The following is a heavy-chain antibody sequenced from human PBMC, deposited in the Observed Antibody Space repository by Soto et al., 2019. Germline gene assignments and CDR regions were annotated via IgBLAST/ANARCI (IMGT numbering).Heavy chain of an antibody. CDR1: GFTFTNYV. CDR2: IHAGNGNT. J-gene: IGHJ5*02. Sequence: ASVKVSCKTFGFTFTNYVLFWVRQAPGQRLEGVGWIHAGNGNTESSEKFQGRVTLTTDTSASTAYMELSSLRSEDTAVYYCARDRRLEMATINWFDPWGQGTLVTVSS. CDR3: ARDRRLEMATINWFDP. D-gene: IGHD5-12*01. V-gene: IGHV1-3*01.